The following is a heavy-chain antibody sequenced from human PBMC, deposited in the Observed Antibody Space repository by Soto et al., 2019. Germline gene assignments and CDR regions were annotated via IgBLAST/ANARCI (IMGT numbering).Heavy chain of an antibody. CDR2: LIHGGST. CDR3: ARSPLSYDYVRQTWREVGDSFDI. Sequence: ETLSLTCAIYNSSLGAFHWTWIRQPPGKGLEWIGELIHGGSTNYNPSLKSRVTFSLDTSKNQFSLQLMSVTAADTAVYYCARSPLSYDYVRQTWREVGDSFDIWGRGTLVTVSS. CDR1: NSSLGAFH. V-gene: IGHV4-34*12. J-gene: IGHJ3*02. D-gene: IGHD5-12*01.